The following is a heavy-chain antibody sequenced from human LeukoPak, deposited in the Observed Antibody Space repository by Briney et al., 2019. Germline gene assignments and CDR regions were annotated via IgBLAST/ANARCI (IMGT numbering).Heavy chain of an antibody. D-gene: IGHD6-6*01. CDR3: ARVGLAARVIDY. J-gene: IGHJ4*02. CDR2: IYYSGST. Sequence: SETLSLTCTVSGGSITSTPYYWGWIRQPPEKGLEWIGSIYYSGSTYYNPSLKSRVTISVDTSKNQFSLKLSSVTAADTAVYYCARVGLAARVIDYWGQGTLVTVSS. CDR1: GGSITSTPYY. V-gene: IGHV4-39*07.